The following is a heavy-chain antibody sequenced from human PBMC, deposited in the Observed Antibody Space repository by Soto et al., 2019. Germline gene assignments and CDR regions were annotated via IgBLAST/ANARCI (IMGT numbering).Heavy chain of an antibody. Sequence: SETLSLTCTVSGGSISSYYWSWIRQPPGKGLEWIGYIYYSGSTNYNPSLKSRVTISVDTSKNQFSLKLSSVTAADTAVYYCARANSGYDSCDYWGQGTLVTVSS. V-gene: IGHV4-59*01. CDR1: GGSISSYY. CDR2: IYYSGST. J-gene: IGHJ4*02. CDR3: ARANSGYDSCDY. D-gene: IGHD5-12*01.